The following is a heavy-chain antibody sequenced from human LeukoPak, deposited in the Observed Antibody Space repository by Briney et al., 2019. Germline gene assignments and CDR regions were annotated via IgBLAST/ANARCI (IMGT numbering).Heavy chain of an antibody. D-gene: IGHD3-22*01. CDR2: IYSGGTT. V-gene: IGHV3-66*01. CDR3: ARDAYDTSGYPQY. Sequence: GGSLRLSCAASGFTVNSNSMSWVRQAPGEGLEWVSGIYSGGTTYYADTVRARFTISRDNSKNTLYLQMNSLRAEDTAVYYCARDAYDTSGYPQYWGQGTLVTVSS. J-gene: IGHJ4*02. CDR1: GFTVNSNS.